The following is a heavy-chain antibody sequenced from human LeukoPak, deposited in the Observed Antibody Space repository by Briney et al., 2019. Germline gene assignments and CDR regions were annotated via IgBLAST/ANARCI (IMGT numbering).Heavy chain of an antibody. CDR1: GGSFSGYY. J-gene: IGHJ4*02. V-gene: IGHV4-34*01. D-gene: IGHD4-23*01. Sequence: PSETLSLTCAVYGGSFSGYYWSWIRQPPGKGLEWIGEINHSGSTNYNPSLKSRVTISVDTSKNQFSLKLSSVTAADTAVYYCARGYDYGGNSGGFDYWGQGTLVTVSS. CDR3: ARGYDYGGNSGGFDY. CDR2: INHSGST.